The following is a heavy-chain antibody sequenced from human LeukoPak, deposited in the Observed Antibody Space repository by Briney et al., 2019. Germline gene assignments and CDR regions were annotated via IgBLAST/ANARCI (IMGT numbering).Heavy chain of an antibody. Sequence: ASVTVSCQASGYTFTSYYMHWVRQAPGQGLEWMGIINPSGGGTSYAQKFRGRVTMTRDMSTSTVYMELSSLRSEDTAVYYCATRSGIAAAGFYYYYYMDVWGKGTTVTVSS. CDR3: ATRSGIAAAGFYYYYYMDV. D-gene: IGHD6-13*01. CDR1: GYTFTSYY. V-gene: IGHV1-46*01. CDR2: INPSGGGT. J-gene: IGHJ6*03.